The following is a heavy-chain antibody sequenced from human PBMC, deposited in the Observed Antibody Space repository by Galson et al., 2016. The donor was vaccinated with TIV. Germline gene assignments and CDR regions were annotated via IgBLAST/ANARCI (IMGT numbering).Heavy chain of an antibody. Sequence: QSGAEVKKPGESLKISCKDSGYRFTTYWIAWVRQIPGKGLEWMGLIYPAHSETRYSPSFQGQVTISADKSISTAYLQWSNLKTSDTAIYYCASGQYIENWGQGTLVTVSS. J-gene: IGHJ4*02. CDR1: GYRFTTYW. CDR2: IYPAHSET. V-gene: IGHV5-51*03. CDR3: ASGQYIEN.